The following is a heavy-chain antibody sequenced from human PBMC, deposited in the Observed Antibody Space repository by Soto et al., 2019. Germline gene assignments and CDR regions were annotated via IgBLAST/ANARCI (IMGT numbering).Heavy chain of an antibody. CDR3: AVLAAAGTGTFYGYYGMDV. D-gene: IGHD6-13*01. J-gene: IGHJ6*02. V-gene: IGHV3-30*03. Sequence: GGSLRLSCAASGFTFSSYGMPWVRQAPGQGLEWVAVISYDGSNKYYADSVKGRFTISRDNFTNTLYLQRHSLRAEETAVYYYAVLAAAGTGTFYGYYGMDVWGQGTTFTVS. CDR2: ISYDGSNK. CDR1: GFTFSSYG.